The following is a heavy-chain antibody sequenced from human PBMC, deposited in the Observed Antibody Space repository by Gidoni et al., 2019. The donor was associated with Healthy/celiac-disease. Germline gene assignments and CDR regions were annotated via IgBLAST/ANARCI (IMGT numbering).Heavy chain of an antibody. Sequence: EVQLVESGGGLVKPGGSLRLSCAASGFTFSTAWMSWVRQAPGKGLEWVGRIKGKTDGGTTDYAAPVKGRFTISRDDSKNTLYLQMNSLKTEDTAVYYCTTPGSILWFGELPPDYWGQGTLVTVSS. CDR1: GFTFSTAW. V-gene: IGHV3-15*01. CDR2: IKGKTDGGTT. J-gene: IGHJ4*02. D-gene: IGHD3-10*01. CDR3: TTPGSILWFGELPPDY.